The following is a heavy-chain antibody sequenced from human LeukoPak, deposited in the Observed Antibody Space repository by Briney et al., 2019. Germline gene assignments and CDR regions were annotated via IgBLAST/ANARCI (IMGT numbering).Heavy chain of an antibody. CDR3: ARHGGRYYDILTGYSLSYYMDV. V-gene: IGHV4-39*01. CDR1: GVSISSSNSY. Sequence: SETLSLTCTVSGVSISSSNSYWGWIRQPPGKGLEWIGSIYYSGNTYYNASLKSQVSISIDTSKNQFSLRLTSVTAADTAVYYCARHGGRYYDILTGYSLSYYMDVWGKGTTVTISS. CDR2: IYYSGNT. D-gene: IGHD3-9*01. J-gene: IGHJ6*03.